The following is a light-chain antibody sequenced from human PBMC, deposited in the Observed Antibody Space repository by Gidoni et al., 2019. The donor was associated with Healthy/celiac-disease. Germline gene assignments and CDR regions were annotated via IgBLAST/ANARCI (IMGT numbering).Light chain of an antibody. J-gene: IGLJ2*01. CDR1: SSDVGGYNY. CDR3: SSYTSSSTFADVV. Sequence: QSALTQPASVSGSPGQSITISCTGTSSDVGGYNYVSWYQQHPGKAPKLMIYDVSNRPSGVSNRFYGSKSGNTASLTISGLQAEDEADYYCSSYTSSSTFADVVFGGGTKLTVL. V-gene: IGLV2-14*03. CDR2: DVS.